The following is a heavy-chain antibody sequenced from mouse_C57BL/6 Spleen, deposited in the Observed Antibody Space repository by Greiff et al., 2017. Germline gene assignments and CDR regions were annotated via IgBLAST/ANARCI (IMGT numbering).Heavy chain of an antibody. D-gene: IGHD2-3*01. CDR2: IHPNSGST. Sequence: QVQLQQPGAELVKPGASVKLSCKASGYTFTSYWMHWVKQRPGQGLEWIGMIHPNSGSTNYNEKFKSKATLTVDKSSSTAYMQLSSLTSEDSAVYDCARGSPIYDGYYDAMDYWGQGTSVTVSS. J-gene: IGHJ4*01. CDR1: GYTFTSYW. CDR3: ARGSPIYDGYYDAMDY. V-gene: IGHV1-64*01.